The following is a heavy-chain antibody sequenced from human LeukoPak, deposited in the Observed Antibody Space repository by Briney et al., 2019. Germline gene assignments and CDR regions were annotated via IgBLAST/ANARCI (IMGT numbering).Heavy chain of an antibody. D-gene: IGHD4-17*01. CDR2: ISSSSSYI. V-gene: IGHV3-21*01. Sequence: GGSLRLSCAASGFTFSSYAMSWVRQAPGKGLEWVSSISSSSSYIYYADSVKGRFTISRDYAKNSLYLQMNSLRAEDTAVYYCARVIELYGDYGSPGDYWGQGTLVTVSS. J-gene: IGHJ4*02. CDR3: ARVIELYGDYGSPGDY. CDR1: GFTFSSYA.